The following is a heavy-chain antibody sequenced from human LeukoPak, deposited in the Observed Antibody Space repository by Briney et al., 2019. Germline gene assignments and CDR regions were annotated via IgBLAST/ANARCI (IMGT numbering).Heavy chain of an antibody. CDR2: IYYSGST. V-gene: IGHV4-59*01. CDR3: ASGQNWFDP. J-gene: IGHJ5*02. CDR1: GGSISSYY. Sequence: PSETLSLTCTVSGGSISSYYWSWIRQPPGKGLEWIGYIYYSGSTNYNPSLKSRVTISVDTSKNQFSLKLSSVSAGDTAVYYCASGQNWFDPWGQGTLVSVFS.